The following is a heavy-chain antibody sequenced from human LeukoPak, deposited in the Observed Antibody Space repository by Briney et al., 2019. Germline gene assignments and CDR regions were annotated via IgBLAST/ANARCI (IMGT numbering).Heavy chain of an antibody. CDR3: ARVRNYYDSSGYSPFDY. V-gene: IGHV3-21*01. CDR1: GITFSTYS. D-gene: IGHD3-22*01. J-gene: IGHJ4*02. Sequence: GGSLRLSCAASGITFSTYSMNWVRQAPGKGLEWVSSISSSSGYIYYADSVKGRFTISRDNAKNPLYLQMSSLRAEDTALYYCARVRNYYDSSGYSPFDYWGQGTLVTVSS. CDR2: ISSSSGYI.